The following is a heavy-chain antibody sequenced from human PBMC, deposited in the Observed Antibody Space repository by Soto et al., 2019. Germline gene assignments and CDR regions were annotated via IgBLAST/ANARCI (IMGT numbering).Heavy chain of an antibody. CDR1: GGSISSDY. CDR3: ARLACTSGLTFDY. D-gene: IGHD3-9*01. V-gene: IGHV4-59*01. J-gene: IGHJ4*02. CDR2: IYYNGNT. Sequence: QVQLQESGPGLVKPSETLSLTCTVSGGSISSDYWTWIRQPPGERLEWIGYIYYNGNTNYNSSLKSRVTISIDTSKNQFSLKLNSVTAADTAVYFCARLACTSGLTFDYWGRGTLVTVSS.